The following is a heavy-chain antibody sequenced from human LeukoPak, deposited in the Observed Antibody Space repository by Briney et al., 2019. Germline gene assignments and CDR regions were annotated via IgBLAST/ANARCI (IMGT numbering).Heavy chain of an antibody. CDR2: NSAYNGNT. CDR1: GYTFTSYG. CDR3: ARFTYYYDSSGYYTDAFDI. V-gene: IGHV1-18*01. D-gene: IGHD3-22*01. J-gene: IGHJ3*02. Sequence: ASVTVSCKASGYTFTSYGISWVRQAPGQGLEWMGWNSAYNGNTNYAQKLQGRVTMTTDTSTSTAYMELRSLRSDDTAVYYCARFTYYYDSSGYYTDAFDIWGQGTMVTVSS.